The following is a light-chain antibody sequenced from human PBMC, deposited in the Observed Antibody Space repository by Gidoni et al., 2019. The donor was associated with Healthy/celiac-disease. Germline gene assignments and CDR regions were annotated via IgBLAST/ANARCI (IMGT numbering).Light chain of an antibody. CDR3: GTLDSSLSAVV. V-gene: IGLV1-51*01. CDR1: SSNIGKNY. Sequence: QSVLTQPPSVSAAPGQKVTIACSGSSSNIGKNYVSWYQQLPGTAPKLLIYDNNKRPSVIPDRFSGSKSGTSATLGITGLQTGDEADYYCGTLDSSLSAVVFGGGTKLTVL. CDR2: DNN. J-gene: IGLJ2*01.